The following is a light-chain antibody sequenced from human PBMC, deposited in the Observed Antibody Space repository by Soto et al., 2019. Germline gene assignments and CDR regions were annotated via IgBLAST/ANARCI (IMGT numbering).Light chain of an antibody. V-gene: IGLV2-14*03. J-gene: IGLJ1*01. Sequence: QSALTQPASVSGSPGQSITISCTGTVSDVGGYDSVSWYQQHPGRAPKLIIYGVNNRPSGVSNRFSASKSADTASLTISGLQAEDEANYYCNSFTTSSTYVFGTGTKLTVL. CDR2: GVN. CDR1: VSDVGGYDS. CDR3: NSFTTSSTYV.